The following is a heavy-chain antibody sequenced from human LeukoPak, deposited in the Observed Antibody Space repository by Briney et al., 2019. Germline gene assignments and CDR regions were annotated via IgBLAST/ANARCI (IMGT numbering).Heavy chain of an antibody. J-gene: IGHJ4*02. Sequence: ASVKVSCKASGYTFTSHYIHWVRQAPGQGLEWMGIINPSGGSTSYAQRFQGRVIMTRDTSTGTVYMELSSLRSEDTAVYYCARDPPGGSGYYCDYWGQGTLVTVSA. V-gene: IGHV1-46*01. CDR3: ARDPPGGSGYYCDY. D-gene: IGHD3-3*01. CDR1: GYTFTSHY. CDR2: INPSGGST.